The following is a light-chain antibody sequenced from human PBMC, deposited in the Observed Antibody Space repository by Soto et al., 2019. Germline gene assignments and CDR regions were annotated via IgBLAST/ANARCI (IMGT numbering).Light chain of an antibody. CDR1: SSDVGGYNF. CDR3: SSYAGSTNFVV. J-gene: IGLJ2*01. CDR2: EVN. V-gene: IGLV2-8*01. Sequence: QSVLTQPPSASGSPGQSVTISCTGTSSDVGGYNFVSWYQQHPDKAPKLMIYEVNKRPSGVPDRFSGSRSGNTASLTVSGLQAEDEADYYCSSYAGSTNFVVFGGGTKLTV.